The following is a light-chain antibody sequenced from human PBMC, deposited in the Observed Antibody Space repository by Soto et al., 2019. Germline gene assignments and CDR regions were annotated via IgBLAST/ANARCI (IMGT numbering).Light chain of an antibody. CDR2: GAS. V-gene: IGKV3-20*01. J-gene: IGKJ1*01. Sequence: EIVLTQSPGTLSLSPGERATLSCRASQSVSSNYLAWYQQKPGQAPRLLIYGASSRATGIPDRFSGSGSGTDFTITISRLEPEDFAVYYCQQYGSSPWTFGQGTKGEIK. CDR3: QQYGSSPWT. CDR1: QSVSSNY.